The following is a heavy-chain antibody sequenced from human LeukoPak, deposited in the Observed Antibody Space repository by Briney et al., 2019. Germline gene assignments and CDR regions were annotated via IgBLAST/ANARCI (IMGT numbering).Heavy chain of an antibody. J-gene: IGHJ4*02. D-gene: IGHD3-22*01. Sequence: GGSLRLSCAASGFTFDDYAMHWVRQAPGKGLEWVSLISGDGGSTYYADSVKGRFTISRGNSKNSLYLQMNSLRTEDAALYYCAKKAQGYYDSSGYYVDYWGQGTLVTVSS. CDR1: GFTFDDYA. V-gene: IGHV3-43*02. CDR3: AKKAQGYYDSSGYYVDY. CDR2: ISGDGGST.